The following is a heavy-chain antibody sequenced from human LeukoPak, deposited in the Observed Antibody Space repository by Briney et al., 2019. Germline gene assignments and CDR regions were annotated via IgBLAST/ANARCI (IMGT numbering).Heavy chain of an antibody. CDR2: INPNAGGT. Sequence: GASVKVSCKASGYTFIDYYVHWVRQAPGQGLEWMGWINPNAGGTKYEQKFEGRVTIAWDTCIVTPYMELSRLTSHHPAVYYCARAHTTAWYWGQGTHVTASS. CDR3: ARAHTTAWY. D-gene: IGHD6-19*01. V-gene: IGHV1-2*02. CDR1: GYTFIDYY. J-gene: IGHJ4*02.